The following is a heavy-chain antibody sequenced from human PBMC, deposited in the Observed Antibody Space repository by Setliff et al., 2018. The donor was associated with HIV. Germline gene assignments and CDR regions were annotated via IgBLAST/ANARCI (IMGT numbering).Heavy chain of an antibody. J-gene: IGHJ4*02. V-gene: IGHV4-38-2*02. CDR1: GYSISSGYY. Sequence: SETLSLTCAVSGYSISSGYYWGWIRQPPGKGLEWIGSIYHSGSTYCNPSLKSRVTISVDTSKNQFSLKLSSVTAADTAVYYCARDDLTADYYDSSGYSYWGQGTLVTVSS. CDR3: ARDDLTADYYDSSGYSY. D-gene: IGHD3-22*01. CDR2: IYHSGST.